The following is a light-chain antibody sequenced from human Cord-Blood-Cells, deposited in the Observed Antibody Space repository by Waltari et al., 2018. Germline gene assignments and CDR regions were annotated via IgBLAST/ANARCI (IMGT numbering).Light chain of an antibody. Sequence: DIQMTQSPSTLSASVGDRVTITCWASQSISSWLAWYQQKPGKAPKLLIDDASSLESGVPSRFSGSGSGTEFTLTISSLQPDDFATYYCQQYNSYSPWTFGQGTKVEIK. CDR3: QQYNSYSPWT. CDR1: QSISSW. J-gene: IGKJ1*01. V-gene: IGKV1-5*01. CDR2: DAS.